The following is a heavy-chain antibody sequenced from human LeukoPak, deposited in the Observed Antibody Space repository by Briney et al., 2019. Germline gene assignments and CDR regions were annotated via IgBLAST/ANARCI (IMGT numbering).Heavy chain of an antibody. CDR2: ISVNNGEA. CDR1: GYTFTNYD. J-gene: IGHJ6*03. Sequence: ASVKVSCKASGYTFTNYDISWVRQAPGQGLEWMGWISVNNGEAKYPQKVQGRVTMTTDTSTSTAYMELRSLRSEDTAVYYCARDFQPTVNYYYYMDVWGKGTTVTVSS. CDR3: ARDFQPTVNYYYYMDV. D-gene: IGHD1-1*01. V-gene: IGHV1-18*01.